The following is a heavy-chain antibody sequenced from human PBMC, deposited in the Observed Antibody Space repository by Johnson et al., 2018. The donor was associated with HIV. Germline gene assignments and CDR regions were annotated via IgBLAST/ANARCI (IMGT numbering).Heavy chain of an antibody. CDR2: INWNGGST. V-gene: IGHV3-20*01. CDR1: GFTFDDYG. J-gene: IGHJ3*02. Sequence: DVQLVESGGDLIQPGGSLRLSCAASGFTFDDYGMSWVRQAPGKGLEWVSGINWNGGSTGYADSVKGRFNISRDNAKNSMYLQMNSLRAEDTALYDCARTEGITGTTGSAFDIWGQGTMVTVSS. D-gene: IGHD1-7*01. CDR3: ARTEGITGTTGSAFDI.